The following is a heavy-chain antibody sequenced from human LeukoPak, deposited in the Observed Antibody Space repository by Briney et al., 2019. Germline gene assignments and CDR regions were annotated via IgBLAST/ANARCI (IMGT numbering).Heavy chain of an antibody. CDR1: GGSISSYY. Sequence: PSETLSLTCSVSGGSISSYYWSWIRQPPGKGLEWIGYIYDSGSTNYNPSLKSRVTISVDTSKNQFSLKLSSVTAADTAVYYCARGGSGYDSFYYYGMDVWGQGTTVTVSS. V-gene: IGHV4-59*01. D-gene: IGHD5-12*01. J-gene: IGHJ6*02. CDR3: ARGGSGYDSFYYYGMDV. CDR2: IYDSGST.